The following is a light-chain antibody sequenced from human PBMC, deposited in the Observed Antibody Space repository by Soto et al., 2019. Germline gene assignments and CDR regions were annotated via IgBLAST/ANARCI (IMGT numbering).Light chain of an antibody. Sequence: EIRMTQSPSTLSVSTGERATLSCRASQSVSSKLAWYQQKPGQAPRLLIYGASSRATGIPARFSGSGSGTEFTLTISRLQSEDFAVYYCQQYNNWPPITFGQGTRLE. J-gene: IGKJ5*01. CDR2: GAS. CDR3: QQYNNWPPIT. V-gene: IGKV3-15*01. CDR1: QSVSSK.